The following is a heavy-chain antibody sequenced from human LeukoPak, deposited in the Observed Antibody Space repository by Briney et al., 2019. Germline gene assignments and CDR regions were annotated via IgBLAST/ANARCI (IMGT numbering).Heavy chain of an antibody. CDR3: ARDQSYYGSGSPMNV. J-gene: IGHJ6*03. CDR2: ISNSGSTI. Sequence: GGSLRLSCAASGFTFSDYYMSWIRQAPGKGLEWVSYISNSGSTIYYADSVKGRFTISRDNAKNSLYLQMSSLRAEDTAVYYCARDQSYYGSGSPMNVWGKGTTVTVSS. D-gene: IGHD3-10*01. CDR1: GFTFSDYY. V-gene: IGHV3-11*04.